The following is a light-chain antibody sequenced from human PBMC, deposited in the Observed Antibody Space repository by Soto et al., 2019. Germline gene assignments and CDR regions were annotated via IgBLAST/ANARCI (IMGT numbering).Light chain of an antibody. V-gene: IGKV1-5*03. Sequence: DIHITHSPYTHSGSLAHRFPITARASQTISSWLAWYQQKPGKAPKLLIYKASTLKSGVPSRFSGSGSGTEFTLTISSLQPDDFATYYCQHYNSYSEAFGQGTKVDIK. CDR1: QTISSW. J-gene: IGKJ1*01. CDR3: QHYNSYSEA. CDR2: KAS.